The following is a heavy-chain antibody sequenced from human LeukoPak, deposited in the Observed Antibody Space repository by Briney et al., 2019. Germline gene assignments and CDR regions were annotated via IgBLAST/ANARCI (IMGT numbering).Heavy chain of an antibody. CDR2: INSDGSIT. Sequence: GGSLRLSCAASGFTFSSYWMHWVRQVPGKGLVWVSRINSDGSITNYADSVKGRFTISRDNAKNSLYLQMNSLRAEDTAVYYCARGRGYSFGVFFDYWGQGTLVTVSS. V-gene: IGHV3-74*01. CDR1: GFTFSSYW. D-gene: IGHD5-18*01. J-gene: IGHJ4*02. CDR3: ARGRGYSFGVFFDY.